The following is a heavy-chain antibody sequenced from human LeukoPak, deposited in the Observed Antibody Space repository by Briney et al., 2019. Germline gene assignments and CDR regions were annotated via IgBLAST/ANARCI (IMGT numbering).Heavy chain of an antibody. J-gene: IGHJ3*02. V-gene: IGHV4-39*01. Sequence: SETLSLTCTVSGGSISSSSYYWGWIRQPPGKGLEWIGSIYYSGSTYYNPSLKSRVTIPVDTSKNQFSLKLSSVTAADTAVYYCARHGTYSSNNDSFDIWGQGTMVTVSS. CDR1: GGSISSSSYY. CDR3: ARHGTYSSNNDSFDI. CDR2: IYYSGST. D-gene: IGHD6-13*01.